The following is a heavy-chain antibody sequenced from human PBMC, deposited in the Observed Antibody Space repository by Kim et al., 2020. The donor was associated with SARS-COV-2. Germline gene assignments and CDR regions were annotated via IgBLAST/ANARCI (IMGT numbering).Heavy chain of an antibody. D-gene: IGHD1-26*01. V-gene: IGHV4-59*01. Sequence: PSLKSRVTRSVDTSKNQFSLKLSSGTAADTAVYYCAREKLVGATREIADYWGQGTLVTVSS. J-gene: IGHJ4*02. CDR3: AREKLVGATREIADY.